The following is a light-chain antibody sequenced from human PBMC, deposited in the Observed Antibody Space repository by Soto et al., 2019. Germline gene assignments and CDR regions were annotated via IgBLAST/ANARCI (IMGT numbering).Light chain of an antibody. CDR2: DVS. V-gene: IGLV2-14*01. J-gene: IGLJ2*01. CDR1: SSDIGGFTY. Sequence: QSALTQPASVSGSPGQSITISCTGTSSDIGGFTYVSWYQQNPGKAPKLMIYDVSNRPSGVSNRFSASKSGNTASLTISGLQAEDEPDYYCSSYTTSTTLVFGGGTKLTVL. CDR3: SSYTTSTTLV.